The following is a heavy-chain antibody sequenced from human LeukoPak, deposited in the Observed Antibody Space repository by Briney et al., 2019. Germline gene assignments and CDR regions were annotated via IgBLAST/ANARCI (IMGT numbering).Heavy chain of an antibody. D-gene: IGHD3-10*01. J-gene: IGHJ4*02. V-gene: IGHV3-64*01. Sequence: GGSLRLSCAASGFTFSSYAMHWVRQAPGKGLEYVSAISSNGGSTYYANSVKGRFTIPRDNSKNTLYLQMGSLRAEDMAVYYCAKIGSPVDYWGQGTLVTVSS. CDR1: GFTFSSYA. CDR3: AKIGSPVDY. CDR2: ISSNGGST.